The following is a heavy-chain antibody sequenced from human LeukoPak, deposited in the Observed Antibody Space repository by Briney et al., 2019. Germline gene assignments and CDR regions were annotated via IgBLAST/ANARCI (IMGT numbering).Heavy chain of an antibody. CDR1: GGSISSGGYY. CDR3: ARDYYGGNPGYYFDH. J-gene: IGHJ4*02. CDR2: IYFSVIT. V-gene: IGHV4-31*03. Sequence: SETLSLTCTVSGGSISSGGYYWSWIRQHRGKGVEWIVCIYFSVITYYNPSLKSRLTISVDTSKNQFSLQLSSVTAADTAVYYCARDYYGGNPGYYFDHWGQGTLVTVSS. D-gene: IGHD4-23*01.